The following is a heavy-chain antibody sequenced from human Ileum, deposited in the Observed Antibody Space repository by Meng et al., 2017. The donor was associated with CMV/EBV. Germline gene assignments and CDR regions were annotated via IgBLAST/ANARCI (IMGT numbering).Heavy chain of an antibody. Sequence: QLQESGPGLVKPAETLSLTCIASGVPISSGSHSWAWFRQPPGKRLEWIGSMYFSGIADYNPSLKSRVTISLHATQKQFSLRLTSVTAADSAVYFCARDLTNKWFYYWGQGTLVTVSS. V-gene: IGHV4-39*07. CDR1: GVPISSGSHS. J-gene: IGHJ4*02. CDR2: MYFSGIA. CDR3: ARDLTNKWFYY. D-gene: IGHD1-26*01.